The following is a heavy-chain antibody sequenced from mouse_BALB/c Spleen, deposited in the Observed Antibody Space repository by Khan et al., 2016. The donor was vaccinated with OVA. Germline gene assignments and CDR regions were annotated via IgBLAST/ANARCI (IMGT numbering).Heavy chain of an antibody. CDR1: GFTFNSYT. Sequence: EVELVESGGDLVQPGGSLKLSCAASGFTFNSYTMSWVRQTPEKRLEWVAFISNGGGSSYYPDTVKGRFTISRDNAKNTLYLQMSSLKSEDTAMYYGARACTTEYDYVMDYWGQGTSGTVSS. V-gene: IGHV5-12-2*01. J-gene: IGHJ4*01. D-gene: IGHD1-1*01. CDR2: ISNGGGSS. CDR3: ARACTTEYDYVMDY.